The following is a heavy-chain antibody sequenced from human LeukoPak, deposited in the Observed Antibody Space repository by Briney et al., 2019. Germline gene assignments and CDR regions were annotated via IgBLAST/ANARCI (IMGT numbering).Heavy chain of an antibody. CDR2: INPSGGTT. V-gene: IGHV1-46*01. J-gene: IGHJ4*02. Sequence: GASVKVSCKASGYTFTSFYIHWVRQAPGQGLEWMAIINPSGGTTRYAQKFQGRVTMTRDTSTSTVYMELSSLRSEDTAVYYCARDARPSYDTSCYYFPGDYWGQGTLVTVSS. D-gene: IGHD3-22*01. CDR3: ARDARPSYDTSCYYFPGDY. CDR1: GYTFTSFY.